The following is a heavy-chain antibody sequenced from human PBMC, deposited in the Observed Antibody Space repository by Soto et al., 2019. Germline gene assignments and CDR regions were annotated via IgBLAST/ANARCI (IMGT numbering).Heavy chain of an antibody. CDR1: RDAFTSYY. CDR3: ARSPGGNFGIIIEGTNWFAP. CDR2: INPHGART. V-gene: IGHV1-46*01. Sequence: ASVKVSRKAPRDAFTSYYNYWARQAPGQGLEWMGVINPHGARTAYAQKFKGRVTLTRDTSASTVYMEVSSLTSEDTAMYYCARSPGGNFGIIIEGTNWFAPWGQGTMVTVSS. D-gene: IGHD1-26*01. J-gene: IGHJ5*02.